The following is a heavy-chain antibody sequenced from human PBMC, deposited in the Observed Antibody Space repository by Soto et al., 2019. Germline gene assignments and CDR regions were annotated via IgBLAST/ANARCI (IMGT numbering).Heavy chain of an antibody. D-gene: IGHD3-3*01. CDR3: VRARYTMSDFWSAFSSD. V-gene: IGHV3-23*02. J-gene: IGHJ4*02. CDR1: GFSFSSSP. Sequence: EVQLVQSGGGLVQPGGSLRLSCAASGFSFSSSPMSWVRQVPGKGLEWISAIRDDGSSVYYVQSVKGRFTISRDNSKKTSSRRMKKPRVKATAIYYCVRARYTMSDFWSAFSSDWGQGAQVIVS. CDR2: IRDDGSSV.